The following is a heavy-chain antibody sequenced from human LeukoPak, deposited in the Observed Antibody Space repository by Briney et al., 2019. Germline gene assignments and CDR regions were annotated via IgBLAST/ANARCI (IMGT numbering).Heavy chain of an antibody. V-gene: IGHV4-59*01. J-gene: IGHJ6*02. CDR1: GGSISPYY. CDR2: IDPSGSA. D-gene: IGHD3-9*01. Sequence: SETLSLTCVVSGGSISPYYWSWIRQSPGKGLEWIGYIDPSGSASYNPSLKRRVTIFVDTSKNLFSLILTSVSASDTAIYYCARDHWLFSSKTWYYYGMDVWGQGTTVTVSS. CDR3: ARDHWLFSSKTWYYYGMDV.